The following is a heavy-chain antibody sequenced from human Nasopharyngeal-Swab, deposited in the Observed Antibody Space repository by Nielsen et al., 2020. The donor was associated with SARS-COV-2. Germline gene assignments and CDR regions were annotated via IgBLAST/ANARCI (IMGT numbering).Heavy chain of an antibody. D-gene: IGHD5-18*01. V-gene: IGHV3-9*01. CDR1: GFTFDDYA. Sequence: SLKISCSASGFTFDDYAMHWVRQAPGKGLEWVSGISWHSGSIGYADSVKGRFTISRDNAKNSLYLQMNSLRAEDTGLYYCAKSAHGTAMVKSAFDYWGQGTLVTVSS. CDR2: ISWHSGSI. J-gene: IGHJ4*02. CDR3: AKSAHGTAMVKSAFDY.